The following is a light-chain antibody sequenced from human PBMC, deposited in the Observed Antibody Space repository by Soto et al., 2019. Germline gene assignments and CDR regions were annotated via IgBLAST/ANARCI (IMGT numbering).Light chain of an antibody. CDR2: GTS. Sequence: DIVLTQSPGTLSLSPGERATLSCRASQSVGSAYLAWYQHKPGQAPRLLIYGTSSRATGIADRFTGSGSGTDFTLTISRLEPEDFAVYYCQQYASSRWTFGQGTKV. V-gene: IGKV3-20*01. CDR1: QSVGSAY. J-gene: IGKJ1*01. CDR3: QQYASSRWT.